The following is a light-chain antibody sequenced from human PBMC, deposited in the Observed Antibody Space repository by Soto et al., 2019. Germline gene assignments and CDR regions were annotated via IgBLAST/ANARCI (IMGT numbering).Light chain of an antibody. CDR2: VAS. Sequence: EIVLTQSPAALSLSPVEGATLSCMASQSVSNNLAWYHQKPGQAPGLLIYVASARATGIAVRSSGSGTGSGFTLTITSLEPEDFEVSYCHRHKHWPWTFGQGTKVDIK. J-gene: IGKJ1*01. V-gene: IGKV3-11*01. CDR1: QSVSNN. CDR3: HRHKHWPWT.